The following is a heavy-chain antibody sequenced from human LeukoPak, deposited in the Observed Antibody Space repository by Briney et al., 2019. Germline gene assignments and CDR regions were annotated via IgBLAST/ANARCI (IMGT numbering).Heavy chain of an antibody. V-gene: IGHV3-53*01. J-gene: IGHJ3*02. Sequence: TGGSLRLSCAASGFTVSSNYMTWVRQAPGKGLEWVSVISIPGSTTYADSVKGRFTTSRDNSKNPLYLQMNSLRADDTAVYYCARDKGSSWSDAFDIWGQGTMVTVS. CDR3: ARDKGSSWSDAFDI. CDR1: GFTVSSNY. D-gene: IGHD6-13*01. CDR2: ISIPGST.